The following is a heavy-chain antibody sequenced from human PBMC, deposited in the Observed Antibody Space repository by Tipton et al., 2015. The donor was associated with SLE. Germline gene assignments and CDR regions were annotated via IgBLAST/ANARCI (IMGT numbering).Heavy chain of an antibody. CDR1: GGSVSSVAFY. CDR2: LYYSGTT. J-gene: IGHJ3*01. D-gene: IGHD1-26*01. V-gene: IGHV4-39*07. CDR3: ASLVGVSTSGAFDP. Sequence: TLSLTCIVSGGSVSSVAFYWGWIRQPPGKGLEWIGSLYYSGTTYYNTSLKSRVTISIDTSKNQFSLKLTSVAAADTAMYYCASLVGVSTSGAFDPWGQGAMVTVSS.